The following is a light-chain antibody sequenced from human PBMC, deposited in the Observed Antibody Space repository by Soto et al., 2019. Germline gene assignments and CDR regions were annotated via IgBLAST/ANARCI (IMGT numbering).Light chain of an antibody. CDR2: GAS. CDR3: QQYGGSHWT. Sequence: EVVLTQSPGVLSLSPGEIVTLSCRASQSVSSSYLAWYQQKPGQAPRLLIYGASSRAIDIPRRFSGSGSGTDFTLTIGGLEPEDVAVYFCQQYGGSHWTFGQGTKLEIK. CDR1: QSVSSSY. J-gene: IGKJ1*01. V-gene: IGKV3-20*01.